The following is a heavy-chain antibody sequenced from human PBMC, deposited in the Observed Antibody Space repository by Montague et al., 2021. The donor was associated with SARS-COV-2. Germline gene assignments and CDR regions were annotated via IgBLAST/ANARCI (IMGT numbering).Heavy chain of an antibody. CDR3: ARARGALKIGSHLDEY. CDR1: GFTFSSYA. D-gene: IGHD1-26*01. CDR2: ISGSGGST. J-gene: IGHJ4*02. Sequence: SLRLSCAASGFTFSSYAMSWVRQAPGKGLEWVSAISGSGGSTYYADSVKGRFTISRDNSKNTLYLQMNSLRAEDTAVYYCARARGALKIGSHLDEYWGQGTLVTVSS. V-gene: IGHV3-23*01.